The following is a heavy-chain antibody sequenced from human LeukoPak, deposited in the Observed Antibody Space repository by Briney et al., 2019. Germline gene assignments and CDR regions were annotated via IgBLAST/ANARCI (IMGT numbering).Heavy chain of an antibody. V-gene: IGHV4-59*12. Sequence: SETLSLTCTVSGGSISSYYWSWIRQPPGKGLEWIGYIYYSGSTYYNPSLKSRVTISVDTSKNQFSLKLSSVTAADTAVYYCARGVIWGYSYGTLDYWGQGTLVTVSS. D-gene: IGHD5-18*01. CDR3: ARGVIWGYSYGTLDY. CDR1: GGSISSYY. CDR2: IYYSGST. J-gene: IGHJ4*02.